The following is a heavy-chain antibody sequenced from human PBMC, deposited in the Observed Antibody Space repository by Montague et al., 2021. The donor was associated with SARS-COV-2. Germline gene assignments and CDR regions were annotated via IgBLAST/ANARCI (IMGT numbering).Heavy chain of an antibody. J-gene: IGHJ3*01. CDR1: GGSITNNIDY. CDR3: ARLKRYFDSSGSPSAFDF. D-gene: IGHD3-22*01. Sequence: SETLSLTCTVSGGSITNNIDYWAWIRQPPGKGLEWIGSIYYTGNTXYKPSLKSRVTISVVTSKNHFTLKLSSVTAAETAVYYCARLKRYFDSSGSPSAFDFWGQGTKVTVSS. V-gene: IGHV4-39*02. CDR2: IYYTGNT.